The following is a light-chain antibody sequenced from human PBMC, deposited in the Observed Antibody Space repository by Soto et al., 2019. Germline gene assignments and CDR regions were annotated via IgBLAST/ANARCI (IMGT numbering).Light chain of an antibody. CDR1: QSISSY. Sequence: DIQMTQSPSTVSASVGDRLSITFWASQSISSYLNWYQQKXGKAPKXXSYAASSLQSGVPSRFSGSGSGTDFTLTISSLQPEDFATYYCQQSYSTPITFGQGTRLEIK. J-gene: IGKJ5*01. CDR3: QQSYSTPIT. CDR2: AAS. V-gene: IGKV1-39*01.